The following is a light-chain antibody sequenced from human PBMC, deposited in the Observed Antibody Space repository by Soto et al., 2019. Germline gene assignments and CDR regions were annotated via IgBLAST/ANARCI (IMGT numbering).Light chain of an antibody. CDR1: SSDVGGYNY. CDR2: EVS. Sequence: QSALTQPASVSGSPGQSITISCTGTSSDVGGYNYVSWYQQHPGKAPKLMIYEVSNRPSGVSNRFSDSKSGNTASLTISGLQAEDEADYYCSSYTSGSTWVFGGGTKLTVL. J-gene: IGLJ3*02. CDR3: SSYTSGSTWV. V-gene: IGLV2-14*01.